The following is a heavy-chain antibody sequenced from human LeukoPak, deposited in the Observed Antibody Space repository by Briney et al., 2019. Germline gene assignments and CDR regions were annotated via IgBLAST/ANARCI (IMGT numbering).Heavy chain of an antibody. V-gene: IGHV1-69*15. J-gene: IGHJ5*02. Sequence: SMKVSCKTSGGTFTSYAITWVRQAPGQGLEWMGKIIPISGTTNYAQKFQGRVTFTADESTSTAYMELNSIRSEDTALYYCARKLRLGGNWFDPWGQGTVVTVSP. CDR3: ARKLRLGGNWFDP. D-gene: IGHD1-26*01. CDR2: IIPISGTT. CDR1: GGTFTSYA.